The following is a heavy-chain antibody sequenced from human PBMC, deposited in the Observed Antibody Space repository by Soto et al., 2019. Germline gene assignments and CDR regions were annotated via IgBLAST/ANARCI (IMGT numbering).Heavy chain of an antibody. D-gene: IGHD2-15*01. V-gene: IGHV1-69*13. CDR3: ARESRYCSGGSCYFLPGIDY. CDR1: GGTFSSYA. Sequence: GASVKVSCKASGGTFSSYAISRVRQAPGQGLGWMGGIIPIFGTANYAQKFQGRVTITADESTSTAYMELSSLRSEDTAVYYCARESRYCSGGSCYFLPGIDYWGQGTLVTVSS. J-gene: IGHJ4*02. CDR2: IIPIFGTA.